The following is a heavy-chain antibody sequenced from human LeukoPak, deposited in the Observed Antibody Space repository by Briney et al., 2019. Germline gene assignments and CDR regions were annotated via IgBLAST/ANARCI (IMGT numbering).Heavy chain of an antibody. CDR3: ARPIYYGGNSDY. CDR1: GGSISSSSYY. J-gene: IGHJ4*02. CDR2: IYYSGST. D-gene: IGHD4-23*01. Sequence: SETLSLTCTVSGGSISSSSYYWGWIRQPPGKGLEWIGSIYYSGSTYYNPSLKSRVTISVDTSKNQFSLKLSSVTAADTAVYYCARPIYYGGNSDYWGQGTLVTVSS. V-gene: IGHV4-39*01.